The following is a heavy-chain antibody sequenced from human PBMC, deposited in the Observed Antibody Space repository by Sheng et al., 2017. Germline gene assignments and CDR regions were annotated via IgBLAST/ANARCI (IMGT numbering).Heavy chain of an antibody. J-gene: IGHJ4*02. D-gene: IGHD3-3*01. CDR1: GFTFSSYG. CDR2: IRYDGSNK. V-gene: IGHV3-30*02. CDR3: AKPGKYYDFWSGYYPLDY. Sequence: QVQLVESGGGVVQPRGSLRLSCAASGFTFSSYGMHWVRQAPGKGLEWVAFIRYDGSNKYYADSVKGRFTISRDNSKNTLYLQMNSLRAEDTAVYYCAKPGKYYDFWSGYYPLDYWGQGTLVTVSS.